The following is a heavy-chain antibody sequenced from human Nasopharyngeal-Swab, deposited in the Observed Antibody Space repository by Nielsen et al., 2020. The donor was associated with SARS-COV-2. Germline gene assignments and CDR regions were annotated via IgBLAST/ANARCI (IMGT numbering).Heavy chain of an antibody. V-gene: IGHV3-23*01. CDR1: GFTFNTYA. Sequence: GGSLRLSCAASGFTFNTYAISWVRQAPGKGLEWASVISGSDYSTKYADSVKGRFTISKNTVNLQMNSLRAEDTAIYYCAKDRDSGDDSDDYYHYYGMDVWGQGTTVTVSS. J-gene: IGHJ6*02. CDR2: ISGSDYST. D-gene: IGHD5-12*01. CDR3: AKDRDSGDDSDDYYHYYGMDV.